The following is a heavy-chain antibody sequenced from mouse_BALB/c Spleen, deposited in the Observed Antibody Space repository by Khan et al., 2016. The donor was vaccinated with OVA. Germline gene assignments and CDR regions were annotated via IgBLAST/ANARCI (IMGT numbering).Heavy chain of an antibody. CDR2: INPTSGYS. CDR1: GFTFTTYW. Sequence: QVQLQQSGAELAKPGASVKMSCKASGFTFTTYWMHWVKQRPGQGLEWIGYINPTSGYSDYYEKFQDRATLSADKSSSTASLQLSSLTSNDSAVYYCTGDRMDYWGQGTTLTGSS. CDR3: TGDRMDY. V-gene: IGHV1-7*01. J-gene: IGHJ2*01.